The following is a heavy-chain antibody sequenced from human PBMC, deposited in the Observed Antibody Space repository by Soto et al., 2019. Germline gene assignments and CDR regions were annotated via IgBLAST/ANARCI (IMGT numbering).Heavy chain of an antibody. CDR3: VRDQDTYAQAVFDS. CDR2: ISSSSSYI. D-gene: IGHD5-18*01. V-gene: IGHV3-21*01. CDR1: GFTFSSYS. Sequence: GGSLRLSCASSGFTFSSYSMNWVRQAPGKGLEWVSSISSSSSYIYYAESVKGRFTISRDNAKSTLFLQMNSLRADDTALYFCVRDQDTYAQAVFDSWGQGTLVTVSS. J-gene: IGHJ4*02.